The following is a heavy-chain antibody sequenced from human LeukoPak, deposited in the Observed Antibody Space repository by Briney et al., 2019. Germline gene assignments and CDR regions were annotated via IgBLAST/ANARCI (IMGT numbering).Heavy chain of an antibody. J-gene: IGHJ4*02. CDR1: GFTFSSYG. D-gene: IGHD3-3*01. CDR2: ISYDGSNK. CDR3: AKIRGQTYYDFDS. Sequence: GGSLRLSCAASGFTFSSYGMHWVRQAPGKGLEWVAVISYDGSNKYYADSVKGRFTISRDNSKNTLYLQMNSLGVEDTALYYCAKIRGQTYYDFDSWGQGTLVTVSS. V-gene: IGHV3-30*18.